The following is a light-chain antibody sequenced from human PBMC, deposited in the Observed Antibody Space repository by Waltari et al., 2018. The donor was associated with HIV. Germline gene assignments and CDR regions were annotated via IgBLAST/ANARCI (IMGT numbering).Light chain of an antibody. J-gene: IGLJ2*01. Sequence: SYELTQPPSVSVSPGQTATITCSGDNLGNKYACWYQQKPGRSPVLVIYQDSKRPSGIPERFSGSNSGNTATLTISGTQPMDEADYYCQAWDSSTAKFGGGTKLTVL. CDR2: QDS. CDR3: QAWDSSTAK. CDR1: NLGNKY. V-gene: IGLV3-1*01.